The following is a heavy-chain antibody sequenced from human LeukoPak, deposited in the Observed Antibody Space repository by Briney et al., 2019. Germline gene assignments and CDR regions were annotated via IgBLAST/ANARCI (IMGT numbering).Heavy chain of an antibody. CDR1: ALTFTHYS. D-gene: IGHD6-13*01. Sequence: GRSLSLSCAASALTFTHYSIHCVRQAQGKGPEWVAVISYDGKYKYYRESVKGRFTVSRDNSKNPVYLQMDSLRAVDTAVYYCAKGVAAGTWGTSFDFWGQGTLVTVSS. CDR3: AKGVAAGTWGTSFDF. CDR2: ISYDGKYK. J-gene: IGHJ4*02. V-gene: IGHV3-30*10.